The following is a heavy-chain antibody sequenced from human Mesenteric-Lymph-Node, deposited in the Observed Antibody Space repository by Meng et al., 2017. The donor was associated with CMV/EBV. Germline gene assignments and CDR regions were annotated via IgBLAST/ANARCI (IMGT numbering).Heavy chain of an antibody. CDR1: GFTFSSYA. CDR2: ISWNSGRT. J-gene: IGHJ6*02. V-gene: IGHV3-9*03. Sequence: GGSLRLSCAASGFTFSSYAMSWVRQAPGKGLEWVSGISWNSGRTAYADSVKGRFTISRDNAKNSLYLHLTSLRTEDMALYYCARDFGPGSTRSNYFYGVDVWGQGTTVTVSS. D-gene: IGHD3-10*01. CDR3: ARDFGPGSTRSNYFYGVDV.